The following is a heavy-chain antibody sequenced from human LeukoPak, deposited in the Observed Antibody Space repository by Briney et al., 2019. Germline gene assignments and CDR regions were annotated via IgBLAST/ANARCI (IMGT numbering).Heavy chain of an antibody. CDR1: GFTFSNYG. D-gene: IGHD3-16*01. CDR3: ARHYGP. V-gene: IGHV3-30*03. Sequence: PGGSLRLSCAASGFTFSNYGMHWVRQAPGKGLEWVTFISYDGSNKYYADSVRGRFTVSRDNSKNTLYLQINSLRAEDTAVYYCARHYGPWGQGTLVTVSS. J-gene: IGHJ5*02. CDR2: ISYDGSNK.